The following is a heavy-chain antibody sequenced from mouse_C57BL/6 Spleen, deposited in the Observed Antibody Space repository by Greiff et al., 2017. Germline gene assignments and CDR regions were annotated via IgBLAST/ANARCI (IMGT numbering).Heavy chain of an antibody. CDR2: INYDGSST. J-gene: IGHJ4*01. CDR1: GFTFSDYY. CDR3: ARAYGSSPHAMDY. D-gene: IGHD1-1*01. V-gene: IGHV5-16*01. Sequence: EVQRVESEGGLVQPGSSMKLSCTASGFTFSDYYMAWVRQVPEKGLEWVANINYDGSSTYYLDSLKSRFIISRDNAKNILYLQMSSLKSEDTATYYCARAYGSSPHAMDYWGQGTSVTVSS.